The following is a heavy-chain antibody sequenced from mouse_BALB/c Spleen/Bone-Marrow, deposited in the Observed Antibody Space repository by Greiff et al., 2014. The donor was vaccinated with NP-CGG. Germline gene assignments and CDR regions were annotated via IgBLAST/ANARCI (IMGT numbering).Heavy chain of an antibody. Sequence: VQLQQSGAELVKPGASVKMSCKASGYTFTSYWMHWVKQRPGQGLEWIGTIDPSDSYTSYNQKFKGKATLTVDTSSSTAYMLLSSLTSEDSAVYYCTRDDYGYWGQGTTLTVSS. CDR2: IDPSDSYT. CDR3: TRDDYGY. D-gene: IGHD2-4*01. V-gene: IGHV1S127*01. J-gene: IGHJ2*01. CDR1: GYTFTSYW.